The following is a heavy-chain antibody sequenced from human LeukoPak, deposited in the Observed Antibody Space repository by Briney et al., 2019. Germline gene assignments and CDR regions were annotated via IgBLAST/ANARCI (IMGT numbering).Heavy chain of an antibody. J-gene: IGHJ4*02. CDR2: IYYSGST. CDR1: GGSINSQY. D-gene: IGHD1-1*01. Sequence: SETLSLTCTVSGGSINSQYWSWIRQPAGKGLEWIGYIYYSGSTNYNPSLESRVTMSVDTSKNQFSLKLSSVTAADTALYFCARLHQSGTTDYWGQGALVTVSS. CDR3: ARLHQSGTTDY. V-gene: IGHV4-59*11.